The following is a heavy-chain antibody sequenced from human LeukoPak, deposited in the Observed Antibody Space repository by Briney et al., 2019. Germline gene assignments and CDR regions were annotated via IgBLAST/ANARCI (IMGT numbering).Heavy chain of an antibody. CDR2: ISSSGSTI. D-gene: IGHD1-26*01. J-gene: IGHJ4*02. V-gene: IGHV3-11*01. Sequence: GGSLRLSCAAFGFTFSDYYMSWIRQAPGKGLEWVSYISSSGSTIYYADSVKGRFTISRDNAKNSLYLQMNSLRAEDTALYYCTTALRWEQPNFDHWGQGTFVTVSS. CDR3: TTALRWEQPNFDH. CDR1: GFTFSDYY.